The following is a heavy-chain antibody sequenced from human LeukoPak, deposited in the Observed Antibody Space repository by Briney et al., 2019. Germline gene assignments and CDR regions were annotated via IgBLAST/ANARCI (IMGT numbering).Heavy chain of an antibody. V-gene: IGHV3-30*18. CDR3: AKAGRNYHNWLDP. J-gene: IGHJ5*02. D-gene: IGHD4-11*01. Sequence: GGSLRLSCAASGFDFGGYGMHWVRQAPGKGLEWVAVTSYDGTAKFYADSVEGRFTVSRDNSKNTLYLQMSTLRAEDTAVYYCAKAGRNYHNWLDPWGQGTLVTVSS. CDR1: GFDFGGYG. CDR2: TSYDGTAK.